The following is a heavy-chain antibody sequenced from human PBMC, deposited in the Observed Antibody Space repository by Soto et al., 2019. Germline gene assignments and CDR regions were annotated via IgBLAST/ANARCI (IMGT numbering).Heavy chain of an antibody. V-gene: IGHV4-31*01. CDR2: IHYSGST. Sequence: QVQLQESGPGLVEPSQTLSLTCTVSGGSISGEGYYWSWIRQYSGRGLEWIGYIHYSGSTYYNPSXXXXXXXXXXXXXXXXXXXXXXXXXXXXXXXXXXXXWTATAGWANWFARLGQGTLVTVSS. J-gene: IGHJ5*02. D-gene: IGHD6-13*01. CDR1: GGSISGEGYY. CDR3: XXXWTATAGWANWFAR.